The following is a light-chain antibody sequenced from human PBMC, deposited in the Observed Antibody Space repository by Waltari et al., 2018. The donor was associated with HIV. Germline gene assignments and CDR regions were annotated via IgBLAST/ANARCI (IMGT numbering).Light chain of an antibody. Sequence: EIVLTQSPGTLSLSPGERATLSCRASQSVATYLAWYQQKPGQAPRLLIYDSSTRAAGIPARFSGSGSGTDFTLTISSLEPEDFAVYYCHQRSTWPPTFGQGTKV. CDR2: DSS. J-gene: IGKJ2*01. CDR1: QSVATY. CDR3: HQRSTWPPT. V-gene: IGKV3-11*01.